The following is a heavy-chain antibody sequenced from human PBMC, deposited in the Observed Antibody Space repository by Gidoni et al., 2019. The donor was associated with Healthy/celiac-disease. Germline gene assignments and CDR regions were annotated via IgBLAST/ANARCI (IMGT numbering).Heavy chain of an antibody. CDR2: ISGSGGST. CDR3: AKDRIGDY. Sequence: EVQLVESGGGLVQLGGSLSLSCAASGVTFSRYAMSWVRQAPGKGLERVSAISGSGGSTYYADSVKGRFTISRDNSKNTLYLQMNSLRAEDTAVYYCAKDRIGDYWGQGTLVTVSS. CDR1: GVTFSRYA. J-gene: IGHJ4*02. V-gene: IGHV3-23*04.